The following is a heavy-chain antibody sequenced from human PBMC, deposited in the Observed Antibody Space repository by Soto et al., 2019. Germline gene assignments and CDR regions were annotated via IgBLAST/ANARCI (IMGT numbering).Heavy chain of an antibody. CDR2: ISAYNGNT. CDR3: ARGEDYDILTGYQYPMDY. Sequence: ASVKVSCKASGYTFTSYGISWVRQAPGQGLEWMGWISAYNGNTNYAQKLQGRVTMTTDTSTSTAYMELRSLRSDDTAVYYCARGEDYDILTGYQYPMDYWGQGTLVTVSS. CDR1: GYTFTSYG. D-gene: IGHD3-9*01. J-gene: IGHJ4*02. V-gene: IGHV1-18*01.